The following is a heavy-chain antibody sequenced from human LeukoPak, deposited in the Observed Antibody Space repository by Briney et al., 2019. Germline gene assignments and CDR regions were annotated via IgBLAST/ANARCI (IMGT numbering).Heavy chain of an antibody. Sequence: GGSLRLSCAASGFTFDDYTMHWVRQAPGKGLEWVSLISWDGGSTYYADSVKGRFTISRDNSKNSLYLQMNSLRTEDTALYYCALNTMIVVDPPREDPFFDLWGRGTLVTVSS. CDR2: ISWDGGST. J-gene: IGHJ2*01. V-gene: IGHV3-43*01. CDR1: GFTFDDYT. D-gene: IGHD3-22*01. CDR3: ALNTMIVVDPPREDPFFDL.